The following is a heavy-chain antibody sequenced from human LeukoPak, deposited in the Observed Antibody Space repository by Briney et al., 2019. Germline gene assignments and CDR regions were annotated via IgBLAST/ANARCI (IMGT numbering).Heavy chain of an antibody. Sequence: GSLRLSCAASGFTFSSYGMHWVRQAPGKGLEWVAFIRYDGSNKYYADSVKGRFTISRDNSKNTLYLQMNSLRAEDTAVYYCAKDGPSYYDYVWGSYRVGYMDVWGKGTTVTISS. D-gene: IGHD3-16*02. CDR3: AKDGPSYYDYVWGSYRVGYMDV. J-gene: IGHJ6*03. V-gene: IGHV3-30*02. CDR1: GFTFSSYG. CDR2: IRYDGSNK.